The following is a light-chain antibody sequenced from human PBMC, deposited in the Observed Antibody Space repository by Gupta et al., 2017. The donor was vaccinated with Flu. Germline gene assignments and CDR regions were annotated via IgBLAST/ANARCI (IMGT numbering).Light chain of an antibody. J-gene: IGKJ1*01. CDR1: QSVGSN. Sequence: EIMMTQSPATLSVSPGESATLSCRASQSVGSNLAWYQHKPGQAPRLLIYGASTRATGFPARFSGSGSGTGFTLTISGLQSEDSAVYYCQQYNYWPLTFGQGTKVEI. V-gene: IGKV3-15*01. CDR2: GAS. CDR3: QQYNYWPLT.